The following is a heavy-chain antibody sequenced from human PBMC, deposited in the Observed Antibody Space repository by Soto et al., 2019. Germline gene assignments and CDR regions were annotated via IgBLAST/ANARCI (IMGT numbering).Heavy chain of an antibody. J-gene: IGHJ4*02. CDR2: INAGNGNT. CDR1: GYTFTSYA. Sequence: QVQLLQSGAEVKKPGASVKVSCKASGYTFTSYAMHWVRQAPGQRLEWMGWINAGNGNTKYSQKFQGRVTITRDTPASTAYMELSSVRSEDTAVYYCARDKGGYGGYVGPFDYWGQGTLVTVSS. D-gene: IGHD5-12*01. V-gene: IGHV1-3*01. CDR3: ARDKGGYGGYVGPFDY.